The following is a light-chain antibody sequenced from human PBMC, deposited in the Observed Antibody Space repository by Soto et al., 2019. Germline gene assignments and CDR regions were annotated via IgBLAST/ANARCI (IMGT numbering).Light chain of an antibody. CDR1: HIFRNKC. J-gene: IGKJ4*01. CDR2: DAS. CDR3: QQYNNWPIT. Sequence: EMVLTQSPGTLSLSPGERATLSCRASHIFRNKCLAWYQQKPGQAPRLLIDDASNRATGIPARFSGSGSGTEFTLTISSLQSDAFAVYYCQQYNNWPITFGGGTKVDI. V-gene: IGKV3D-15*01.